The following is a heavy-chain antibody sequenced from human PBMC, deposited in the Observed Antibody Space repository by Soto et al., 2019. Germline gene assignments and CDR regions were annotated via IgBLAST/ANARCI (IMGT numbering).Heavy chain of an antibody. D-gene: IGHD5-12*01. CDR3: ARSIVATIDTLYYFDY. CDR1: GGSISSYY. CDR2: IYYSGST. J-gene: IGHJ4*02. Sequence: SETLSLTCTVSGGSISSYYWSWIRQPPGKGLEWIGYIYYSGSTNYNPSLKSRVTISVDTSKNQFSLKLSSVTAADTAVYYCARSIVATIDTLYYFDYWGQGTLVTVSS. V-gene: IGHV4-59*01.